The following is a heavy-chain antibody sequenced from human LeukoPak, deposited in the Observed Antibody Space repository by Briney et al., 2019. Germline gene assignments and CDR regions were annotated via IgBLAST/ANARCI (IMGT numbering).Heavy chain of an antibody. CDR2: ISSSSYI. CDR1: GFTFSSYS. V-gene: IGHV3-21*01. CDR3: AREKLGSGSYRVFDY. D-gene: IGHD3-10*01. J-gene: IGHJ4*02. Sequence: PGGSLRLSCAASGFTFSSYSMNWVRQAPGKGLEWVSSISSSSYIYYADSVKGRFTISRDNAKNSLYLQMNSLRAEDTAVYYCAREKLGSGSYRVFDYWGQGTLVTVSS.